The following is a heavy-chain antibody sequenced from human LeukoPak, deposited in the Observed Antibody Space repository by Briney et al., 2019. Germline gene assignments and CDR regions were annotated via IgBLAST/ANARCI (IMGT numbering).Heavy chain of an antibody. Sequence: GASVKVSCKVSGYTLTELSMHWVRQAPGKGLEWMGGFDPEDGETIYAQKFQGRVTMTEDTSTDTAYMELSSLRSGDTAVYYCATDPCSSTSCPYYYGMDVWGQGTTVTVSS. CDR3: ATDPCSSTSCPYYYGMDV. D-gene: IGHD2-2*01. J-gene: IGHJ6*02. CDR2: FDPEDGET. V-gene: IGHV1-24*01. CDR1: GYTLTELS.